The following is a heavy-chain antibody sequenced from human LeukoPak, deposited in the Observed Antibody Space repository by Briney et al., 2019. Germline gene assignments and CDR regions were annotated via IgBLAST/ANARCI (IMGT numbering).Heavy chain of an antibody. CDR1: GYTFTSFG. Sequence: ASVKVSCKASGYTFTSFGISWVRQAPGQGREWMGWISAYNGNTDYAQKFQGRVTMTKDTSTSTVYMELRSLRSDDTAVYYCARERSGWPPDYWGQGTLVTVSS. D-gene: IGHD6-19*01. CDR2: ISAYNGNT. J-gene: IGHJ4*02. V-gene: IGHV1-18*01. CDR3: ARERSGWPPDY.